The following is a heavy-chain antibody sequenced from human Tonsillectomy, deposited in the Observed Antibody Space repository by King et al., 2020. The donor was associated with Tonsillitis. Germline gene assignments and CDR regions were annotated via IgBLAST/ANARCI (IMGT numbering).Heavy chain of an antibody. Sequence: QLVQSGAEVKKPGESLKISCKGSGYSFSTYWIGWVRQMPGKGLEWMGLIYPDDSDTAYSPSFQGQVTISVDKSISTAYLKWSSLKASDPAMYYCVRLSPYNYVWGSHGDYWGQGTLVSVSS. CDR3: VRLSPYNYVWGSHGDY. D-gene: IGHD3-16*01. CDR1: GYSFSTYW. CDR2: IYPDDSDT. J-gene: IGHJ4*02. V-gene: IGHV5-51*01.